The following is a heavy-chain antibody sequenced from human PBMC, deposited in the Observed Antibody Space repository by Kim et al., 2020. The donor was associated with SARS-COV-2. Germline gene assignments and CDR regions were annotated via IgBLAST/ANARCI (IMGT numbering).Heavy chain of an antibody. J-gene: IGHJ6*03. D-gene: IGHD3-16*01. CDR2: IWYDGSNK. V-gene: IGHV3-33*01. Sequence: GGSLRLSCAASGFTFSSYGMHWVRQAPGKGLEWVAVIWYDGSNKYYADSVKGRFTISRDNSKNTLYLQMNSLRAEDTAVYYCARHRGGEYYYYMDVWGKGTTVTVSS. CDR3: ARHRGGEYYYYMDV. CDR1: GFTFSSYG.